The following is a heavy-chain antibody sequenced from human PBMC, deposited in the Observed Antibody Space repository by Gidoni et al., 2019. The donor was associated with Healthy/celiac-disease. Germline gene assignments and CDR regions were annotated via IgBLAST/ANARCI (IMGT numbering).Heavy chain of an antibody. V-gene: IGHV1-69*01. CDR2: IIPIFGTA. D-gene: IGHD6-13*01. CDR1: GGTFSSYA. J-gene: IGHJ6*02. Sequence: QVQLVQSGAEVKKPGSSVKVSCKASGGTFSSYAISWVRQAPGQGLEWMGGIIPIFGTANYAQKFQGRVTITADESTSTAYMELSSLRSEDTAVYYCAIGRIIAAAGTYYYGMDVWGQGTTVTVSS. CDR3: AIGRIIAAAGTYYYGMDV.